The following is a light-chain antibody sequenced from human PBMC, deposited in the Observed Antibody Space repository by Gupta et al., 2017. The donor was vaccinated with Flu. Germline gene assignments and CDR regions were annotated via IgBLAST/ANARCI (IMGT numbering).Light chain of an antibody. J-gene: IGKJ1*01. CDR3: QQYYSSPWT. CDR2: WTS. Sequence: NCKSSQSILYSSNNKNYLAWYQQKPGQPPKLLIYWTSTRESGVPDRFSGSGSGTDFTLTISSLQAEDVAVYYCQQYYSSPWTFGQGTKVEIK. CDR1: QSILYSSNNKNY. V-gene: IGKV4-1*01.